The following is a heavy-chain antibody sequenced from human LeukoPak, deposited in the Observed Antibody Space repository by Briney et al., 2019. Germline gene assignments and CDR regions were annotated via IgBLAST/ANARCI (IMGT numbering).Heavy chain of an antibody. D-gene: IGHD2-2*01. CDR1: GGSISSYY. J-gene: IGHJ4*02. CDR3: ARTVCSSTSGWFDY. V-gene: IGHV4-59*01. CDR2: IYYSGST. Sequence: KPSETLSLTCTVAGGSISSYYWSWIRQPPGKGQEWTGYIYYSGSTNYNPSLKSRVTISVDTAKNQFSLKLSSVTAADTAVYYCARTVCSSTSGWFDYWGQGTLVTVSS.